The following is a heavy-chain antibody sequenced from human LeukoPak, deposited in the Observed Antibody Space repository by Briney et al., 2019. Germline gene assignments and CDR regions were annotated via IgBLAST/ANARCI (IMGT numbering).Heavy chain of an antibody. V-gene: IGHV1-46*01. CDR3: ARDPYSTSGSYNYFDY. CDR2: INPSAGST. J-gene: IGHJ4*02. Sequence: ASVKVSCKASGYSFTGHSVHWVRQAPGQGLQWMGMINPSAGSTSYAQKFQDRVTMTRDTSTSTVYMELSSLRSEDTAVYYCARDPYSTSGSYNYFDYWGQGTLVTVSS. D-gene: IGHD3-10*01. CDR1: GYSFTGHS.